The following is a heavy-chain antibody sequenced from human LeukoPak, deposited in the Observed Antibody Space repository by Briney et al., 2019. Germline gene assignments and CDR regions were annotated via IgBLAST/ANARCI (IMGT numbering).Heavy chain of an antibody. CDR1: GFTVSSNY. J-gene: IGHJ4*02. CDR2: IYSGGST. D-gene: IGHD3-22*01. V-gene: IGHV3-53*01. Sequence: GGSLRLSCAASGFTVSSNYMSWVRQAPGKGLEWVSVIYSGGSTYYADSVKGRFTISRDNSKNTLYLQMNSLRAEDTAVYYCAREKYYYDSSGYYYLYYFDYWGQGALVTVSS. CDR3: AREKYYYDSSGYYYLYYFDY.